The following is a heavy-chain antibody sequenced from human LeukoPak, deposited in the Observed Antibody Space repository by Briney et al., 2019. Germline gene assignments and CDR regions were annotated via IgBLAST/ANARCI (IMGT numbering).Heavy chain of an antibody. CDR2: IKSKTDGGTT. D-gene: IGHD3-3*01. CDR3: TTEVPYDFWSGYYLEYYYYYGMDV. J-gene: IGHJ6*02. CDR1: GFTFSNAW. Sequence: GGSLRLSCAASGFTFSNAWMNWVRQAPGKGLEWVGRIKSKTDGGTTDYAAPVKGRFTISRDDSKNTLYLQMNSLKTEDTAVYYCTTEVPYDFWSGYYLEYYYYYGMDVWGQGTTVTVSS. V-gene: IGHV3-15*07.